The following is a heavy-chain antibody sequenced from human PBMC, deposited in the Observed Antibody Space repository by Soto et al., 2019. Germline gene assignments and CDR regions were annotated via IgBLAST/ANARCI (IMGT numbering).Heavy chain of an antibody. J-gene: IGHJ6*02. CDR3: AKEGGNSYYYYGMDV. Sequence: QVQLVESGGGVVQPGRSLRLSCAASGFSFSDYGMHWVRQAPGKGLEWVAVISSDESSKYYADSVKGRFTIFRDNSKNTLYLQMNSLRPEDTAVYYCAKEGGNSYYYYGMDVWGQGTTATVSS. CDR1: GFSFSDYG. V-gene: IGHV3-30*18. D-gene: IGHD2-21*02. CDR2: ISSDESSK.